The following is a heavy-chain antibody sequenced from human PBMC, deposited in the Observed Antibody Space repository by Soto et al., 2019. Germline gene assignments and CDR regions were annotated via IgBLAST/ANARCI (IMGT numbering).Heavy chain of an antibody. CDR3: ARGGSSSPYFDD. V-gene: IGHV4-31*03. J-gene: IGHJ4*02. CDR1: GGSISSGGYY. CDR2: IYYSGST. Sequence: QVQLQGSGPGLVKPSQSLSLTCTVSGGSISSGGYYWSWIRQHPGKGLEWIGYIYYSGSTYYNPSLKSRVTISVDTSKKQFSLKLSSVTAADTAVYYCARGGSSSPYFDDWGQGTLVTVSS. D-gene: IGHD6-13*01.